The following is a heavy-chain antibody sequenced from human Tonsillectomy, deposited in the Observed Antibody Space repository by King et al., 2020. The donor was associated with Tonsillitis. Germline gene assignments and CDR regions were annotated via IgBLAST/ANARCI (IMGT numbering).Heavy chain of an antibody. V-gene: IGHV2-26*01. J-gene: IGHJ3*02. CDR1: GFSLSNARMG. CDR2: IFLNDEK. CDR3: ARILKPDPFDI. Sequence: TLKESGPVLVKPTETLTLTCTVSGFSLSNARMGVSWIRQPPGKALEWLAHIFLNDEKSYSTSLKSRLTISKDTSKNQVVLTMTNMDPVDTATYYCARILKPDPFDIWGQGTMVTVSS.